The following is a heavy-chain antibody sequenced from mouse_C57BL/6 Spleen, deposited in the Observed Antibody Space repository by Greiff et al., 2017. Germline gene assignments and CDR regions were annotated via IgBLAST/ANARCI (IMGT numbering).Heavy chain of an antibody. CDR2: IYPGDGDT. CDR3: ARSYGSSYKDY. Sequence: ESGPELVKPGASVKISCKASGYAFSSSWMNWVKQRPGKGLEWIGRIYPGDGDTNYNGKFKGKATLTADKSSSTAYMQLSSLTSEDSAVYFCARSYGSSYKDYWGQGTTLTVSS. CDR1: GYAFSSSW. J-gene: IGHJ2*01. V-gene: IGHV1-82*01. D-gene: IGHD1-1*01.